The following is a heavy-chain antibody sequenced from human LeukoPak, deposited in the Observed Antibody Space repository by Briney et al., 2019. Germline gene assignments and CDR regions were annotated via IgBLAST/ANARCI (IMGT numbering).Heavy chain of an antibody. CDR3: AKDLWFGELLGPFDY. Sequence: GGSLRLSCAASGFTLSSYAMSWVRQAPGKGLEWGSAISGSGGSTYYADSVKGRFTISRDNSKNTLYLQMNSLRAEDTAVYYCAKDLWFGELLGPFDYWGQGTLVTVSS. J-gene: IGHJ4*02. D-gene: IGHD3-10*01. CDR2: ISGSGGST. CDR1: GFTLSSYA. V-gene: IGHV3-23*01.